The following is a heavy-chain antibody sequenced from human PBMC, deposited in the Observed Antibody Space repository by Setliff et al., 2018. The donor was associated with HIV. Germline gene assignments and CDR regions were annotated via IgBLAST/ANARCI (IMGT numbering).Heavy chain of an antibody. Sequence: ASVKVSCKASGYKFTGHHIQWMRQAPGQGLEWMGWINTNTGYPTYAQAFRGRFVFSLDTSVSTAYLEISSLEAEDTAVYFCARVRTSYNFWVGDVFDPWGQGTLVTVSS. J-gene: IGHJ5*02. CDR2: INTNTGYP. CDR1: GYKFTGHH. D-gene: IGHD1-1*01. V-gene: IGHV7-4-1*02. CDR3: ARVRTSYNFWVGDVFDP.